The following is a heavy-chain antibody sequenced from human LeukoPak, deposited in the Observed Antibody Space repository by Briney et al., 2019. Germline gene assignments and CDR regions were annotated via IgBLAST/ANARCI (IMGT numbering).Heavy chain of an antibody. J-gene: IGHJ4*02. CDR3: AKGGKWDVTPFDY. D-gene: IGHD1-26*01. CDR2: INSDGGST. CDR1: GLTLSSYW. Sequence: QPGGSLRLSCAASGLTLSSYWMHWVRQAPGKGLVWVSRINSDGGSTNYADSVKGRFTISRDNSKNTLYLQVNSLRAEDTAVYYCAKGGKWDVTPFDYWGQGTLVTVSS. V-gene: IGHV3-74*01.